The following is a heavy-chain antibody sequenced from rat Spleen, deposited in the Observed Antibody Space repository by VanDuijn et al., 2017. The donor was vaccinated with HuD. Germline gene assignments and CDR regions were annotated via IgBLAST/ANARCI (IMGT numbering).Heavy chain of an antibody. J-gene: IGHJ3*01. Sequence: QIQLQQSGAELAKPGSSVKISCKTSGYTFTSYGMHWIKQTTGQALEWTGYIAPGSGNTKSNEKFKDKATLTVDKSSSTAYMQLSSLTPVDTAVYYCARGPGLAYWGQGTLVTVSS. CDR3: ARGPGLAY. V-gene: IGHV1-57*01. CDR1: GYTFTSYG. CDR2: IAPGSGNT.